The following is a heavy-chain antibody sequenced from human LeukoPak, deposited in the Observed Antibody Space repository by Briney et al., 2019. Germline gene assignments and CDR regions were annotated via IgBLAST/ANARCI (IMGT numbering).Heavy chain of an antibody. D-gene: IGHD2-15*01. CDR1: GGSISSGSYY. J-gene: IGHJ4*02. V-gene: IGHV4-61*02. Sequence: SQTLSLTCTVSGGSISSGSYYWSWIRQPAGKGLEWIGRIYTSGSTNYNPSLKSRVTISVDTSKNQFSLKLSSVTAADTAVYYCARCLGGGSCYGGFDYWGQGTLVTVSS. CDR2: IYTSGST. CDR3: ARCLGGGSCYGGFDY.